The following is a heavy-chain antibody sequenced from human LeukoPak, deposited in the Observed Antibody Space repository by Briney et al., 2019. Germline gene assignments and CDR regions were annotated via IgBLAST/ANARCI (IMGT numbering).Heavy chain of an antibody. Sequence: PSETLSLTCTVSDYSINNPYYWGWLRHPPGKGLEWIAAIYYNGITLYNPSLDSRTAFSVDTSKNQYSLKMTPGAAADTAVYYWARLAACNTALCGTARWQFDSWGQGILVTVSS. CDR2: IYYNGIT. CDR3: ARLAACNTALCGTARWQFDS. CDR1: DYSINNPYY. D-gene: IGHD4-23*01. V-gene: IGHV4-38-2*02. J-gene: IGHJ4*02.